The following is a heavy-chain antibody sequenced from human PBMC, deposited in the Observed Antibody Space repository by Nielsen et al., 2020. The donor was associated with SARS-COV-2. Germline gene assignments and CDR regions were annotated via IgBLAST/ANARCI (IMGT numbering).Heavy chain of an antibody. CDR2: INPNSGGT. Sequence: ASVKVSCKASGYTFTGYYMHWVRQAPGQGLEWMGWINPNSGGTNYAQKFQGRVTMTRDTSISTAYMELSRLRSDDTAVYYCARTRITGTTCADYWGQGTLVTVSS. CDR1: GYTFTGYY. J-gene: IGHJ4*02. D-gene: IGHD1-7*01. CDR3: ARTRITGTTCADY. V-gene: IGHV1-2*02.